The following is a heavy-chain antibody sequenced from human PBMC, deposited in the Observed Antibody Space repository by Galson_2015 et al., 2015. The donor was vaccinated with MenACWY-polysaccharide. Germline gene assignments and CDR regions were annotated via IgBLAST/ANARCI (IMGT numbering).Heavy chain of an antibody. V-gene: IGHV5-51*03. CDR2: IYPGDSDT. CDR3: ARNYGLDV. J-gene: IGHJ6*02. Sequence: QSGAEVTKPGESLKISCKGSGCSFTNYWIAWVRQMPGKGLEWMGIIYPGDSDTRYSPSFEGQVTISADKSINTAYLQWSTLKASDTAMYYCARNYGLDVWGQGTAVTVSS. CDR1: GCSFTNYW.